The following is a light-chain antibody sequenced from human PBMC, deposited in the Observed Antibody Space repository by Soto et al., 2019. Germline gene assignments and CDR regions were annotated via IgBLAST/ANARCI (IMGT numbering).Light chain of an antibody. V-gene: IGLV1-40*01. CDR1: SANIGAAYN. Sequence: QSVLTQPPSVSGAPGQRVTISCTGSSANIGAAYNVDWYQQLPGTAPKLLIYGNNNRPSGVPARFSGSKSGTSASLAIAGLQAEDEGDYYCSSYAGSNNLYVFGTGTKLTVL. J-gene: IGLJ1*01. CDR3: SSYAGSNNLYV. CDR2: GNN.